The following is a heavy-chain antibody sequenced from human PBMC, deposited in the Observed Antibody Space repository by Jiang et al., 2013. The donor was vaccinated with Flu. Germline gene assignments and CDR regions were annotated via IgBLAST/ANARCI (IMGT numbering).Heavy chain of an antibody. V-gene: IGHV4-39*01. D-gene: IGHD2-21*01. Sequence: GSISSSNYYWGWIRQPPGKGLEWIGSIYYSGSTYFNPSLKSRVTISVDTSKNQFSLKLSSVTAADTAVYLCASLAVSTGSVDYWGQGILVTVSS. CDR3: ASLAVSTGSVDY. CDR2: IYYSGST. J-gene: IGHJ4*02. CDR1: GSISSSNYY.